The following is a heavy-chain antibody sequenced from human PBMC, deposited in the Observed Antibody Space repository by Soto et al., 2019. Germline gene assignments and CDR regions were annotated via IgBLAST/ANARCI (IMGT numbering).Heavy chain of an antibody. CDR3: AKAPRYYDSSGLDY. V-gene: IGHV3-23*01. CDR2: ISGSGGST. D-gene: IGHD3-22*01. CDR1: GFTFSSYA. J-gene: IGHJ4*02. Sequence: PGGSLRLSCAASGFTFSSYAMSWVRQAPGKGLEWVSAISGSGGSTYYADSVKGRFTISRDNSKNTLYLQMNSLRAEDTAVYYYAKAPRYYDSSGLDYWGQGTLVTVSS.